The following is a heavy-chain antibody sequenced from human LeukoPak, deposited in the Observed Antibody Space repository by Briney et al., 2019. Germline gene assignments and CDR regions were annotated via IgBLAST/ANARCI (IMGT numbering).Heavy chain of an antibody. D-gene: IGHD3-10*01. CDR1: GFTFSIYW. V-gene: IGHV3-7*01. J-gene: IGHJ4*02. CDR3: ARGSPYFYGTDLHY. CDR2: IKQDGSEK. Sequence: GGSLRLSCEASGFTFSIYWMTWVRQAPGKGLEWVANIKQDGSEKYYVDSVKGRFTISRDNAKDSLYLQMNSLRAEDTAVYYCARGSPYFYGTDLHYWGQGTLVTVSS.